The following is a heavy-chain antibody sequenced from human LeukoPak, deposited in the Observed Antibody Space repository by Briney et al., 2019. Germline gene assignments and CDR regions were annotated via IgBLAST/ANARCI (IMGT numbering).Heavy chain of an antibody. Sequence: GESLQISRKGSGYSFTSYWIGWVRQMPGKGLEWMGIIYPGDSDTRYSPSFQGQVTISADKSISTAYLQWSSLKASDTAMYYCARPIAVAGTDGYYFDYWGQGTLVTVSS. CDR3: ARPIAVAGTDGYYFDY. CDR2: IYPGDSDT. V-gene: IGHV5-51*01. CDR1: GYSFTSYW. D-gene: IGHD6-19*01. J-gene: IGHJ4*02.